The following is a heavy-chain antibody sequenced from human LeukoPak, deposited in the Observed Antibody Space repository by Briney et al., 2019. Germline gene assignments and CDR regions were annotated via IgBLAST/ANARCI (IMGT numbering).Heavy chain of an antibody. Sequence: EASVKVSCKASGYTFTRYYMHWVRQAPGQGLEWMGGIIPIFGTANYAQKFQGRVTITADKSTSTAYMELSSLRSEDTAVYYCARGRDGYRKTFDYWGQGTLVTVSS. J-gene: IGHJ4*02. V-gene: IGHV1-69*06. CDR3: ARGRDGYRKTFDY. CDR2: IIPIFGTA. D-gene: IGHD5-24*01. CDR1: GYTFTRYY.